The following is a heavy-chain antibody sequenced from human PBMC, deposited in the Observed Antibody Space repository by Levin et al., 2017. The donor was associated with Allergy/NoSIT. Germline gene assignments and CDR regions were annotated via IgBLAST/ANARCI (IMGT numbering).Heavy chain of an antibody. J-gene: IGHJ3*02. V-gene: IGHV1-69*13. CDR2: IIPIFGTA. Sequence: ASVKVSCKASGGTFSSYAISWVRQAPGQGLEWMGGIIPIFGTANYAQKFQGRVTITADESTSTAYMELSSLRSEDTAVYYCAARSNHPGEAFDIWGQGTMVTVSS. D-gene: IGHD4-11*01. CDR1: GGTFSSYA. CDR3: AARSNHPGEAFDI.